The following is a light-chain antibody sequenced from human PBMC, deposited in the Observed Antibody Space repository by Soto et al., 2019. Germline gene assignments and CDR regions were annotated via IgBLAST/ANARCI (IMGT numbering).Light chain of an antibody. CDR3: SSYTTSSTPYYV. Sequence: QSALTQPASVSGSPGQPITISCTGTSSDVGGYDFVSWYQHHPGKAPKLLIHEVRNRPSGVSHRFSGSKSGNTASLTISGLQADDEADYYCSSYTTSSTPYYVFGTGTK. CDR1: SSDVGGYDF. CDR2: EVR. J-gene: IGLJ1*01. V-gene: IGLV2-14*01.